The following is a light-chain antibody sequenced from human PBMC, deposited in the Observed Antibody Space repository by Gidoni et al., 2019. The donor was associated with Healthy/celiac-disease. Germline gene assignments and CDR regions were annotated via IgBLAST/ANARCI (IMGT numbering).Light chain of an antibody. CDR2: WAS. V-gene: IGKV4-1*01. Sequence: DIVMTQSPDSLAVSLGERATIHCKSSQNVLYSSNNKNFLAWYQQKPGQPPKLLIYWASTRESGVPDRFSGSGSGTDFTLTISSLQAEDVAVYYCQQYYSSPITFGQGTRLEIK. CDR1: QNVLYSSNNKNF. CDR3: QQYYSSPIT. J-gene: IGKJ5*01.